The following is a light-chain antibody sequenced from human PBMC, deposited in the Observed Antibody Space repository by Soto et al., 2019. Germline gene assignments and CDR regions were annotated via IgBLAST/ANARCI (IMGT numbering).Light chain of an antibody. CDR3: QQGSHWPPP. V-gene: IGKV3-11*01. J-gene: IGKJ4*01. CDR1: KCISSH. Sequence: EIVLTQSPATLSLAPGECATLSCRASKCISSHLAWYQQKPGQAPRLLIYEASNSATGIPARFSGSGSGTDFTLTISSLEPEDFAVYYCQQGSHWPPPFGGGTKVEI. CDR2: EAS.